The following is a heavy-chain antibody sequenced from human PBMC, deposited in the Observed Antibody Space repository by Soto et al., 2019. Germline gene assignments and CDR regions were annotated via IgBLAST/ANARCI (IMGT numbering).Heavy chain of an antibody. D-gene: IGHD6-13*01. Sequence: QVQLVQSGAEVKKPGSSVKVSCKASGGTFSSYAISWVRQAPGQGLEWMGGIIPIFGTANYAQKFQGRVTVTADKSTSTAYMELSSLRSEDTAVYYCARDRGRISSSWYYFDYWGQGTLVTVSS. CDR3: ARDRGRISSSWYYFDY. V-gene: IGHV1-69*06. CDR1: GGTFSSYA. J-gene: IGHJ4*02. CDR2: IIPIFGTA.